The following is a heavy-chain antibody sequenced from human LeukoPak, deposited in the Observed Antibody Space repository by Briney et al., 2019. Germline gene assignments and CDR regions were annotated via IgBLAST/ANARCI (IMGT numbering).Heavy chain of an antibody. CDR2: IYYSGGT. CDR1: GGSITSGDYS. Sequence: PSETLSLTCAVSGGSITSGDYSWSWIRQPPGKGLEWIGHIYYSGGTYHNPSLKSRVTISVDRSKNQFSLKLSSVTAADTAVYYCARGAIAAAGTPFDYWGQGTLVTVSS. V-gene: IGHV4-30-2*01. J-gene: IGHJ4*02. CDR3: ARGAIAAAGTPFDY. D-gene: IGHD6-13*01.